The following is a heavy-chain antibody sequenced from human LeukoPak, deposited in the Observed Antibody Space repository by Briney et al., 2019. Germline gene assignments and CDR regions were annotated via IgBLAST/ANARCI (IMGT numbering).Heavy chain of an antibody. D-gene: IGHD6-13*01. CDR3: AKAHSSSWYAEGYYFDY. CDR2: ISGSGGST. J-gene: IGHJ4*02. V-gene: IGHV3-23*01. CDR1: GFTFSSYA. Sequence: PGGSLRLSCAASGFTFSSYAMSWVRQAPGKGLEWVSAISGSGGSTYYADSVKGRFTISRDNSKNTLYLQMNSLRAEDTAVYYCAKAHSSSWYAEGYYFDYWGQGTLVTVSS.